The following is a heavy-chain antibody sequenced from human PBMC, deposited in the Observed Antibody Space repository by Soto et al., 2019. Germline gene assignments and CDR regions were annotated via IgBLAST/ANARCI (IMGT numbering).Heavy chain of an antibody. J-gene: IGHJ6*02. CDR1: GFTFSSYA. CDR3: ARAYSSSSESSYYYYYYGMDV. V-gene: IGHV3-30-3*01. Sequence: QVQLVESGGGVVQPGRSLRLSCAASGFTFSSYAMHWVRQAPGKGLEWVAVISYDGSNKYYADSVKGRSTISRDNSKNTLYLQMNSLRAEDTAVYYCARAYSSSSESSYYYYYYGMDVWGQGTTVTVSS. CDR2: ISYDGSNK. D-gene: IGHD6-6*01.